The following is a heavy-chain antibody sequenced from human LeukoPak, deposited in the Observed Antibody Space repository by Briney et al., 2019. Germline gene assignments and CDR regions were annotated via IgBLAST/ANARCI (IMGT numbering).Heavy chain of an antibody. V-gene: IGHV4-34*01. J-gene: IGHJ3*02. CDR1: GGSFSGYY. Sequence: KPSETLSLTCAVYGGSFSGYYWSWIRQPPGKGLEWIGSIYYSGSTYYNPSLKSRVTISVDTSKNQFSLKLSSVTAADTAVYYCAGRNLRSPDSSGYYQVFAFDIWGQGTMVTVSS. CDR3: AGRNLRSPDSSGYYQVFAFDI. D-gene: IGHD3-22*01. CDR2: IYYSGST.